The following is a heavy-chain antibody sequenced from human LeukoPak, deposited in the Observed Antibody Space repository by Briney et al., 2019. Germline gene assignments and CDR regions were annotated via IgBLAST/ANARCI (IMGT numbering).Heavy chain of an antibody. CDR3: ARGSYQLSLDY. Sequence: SETLSLTCTVSGGSISSYYWRWIRQPPGKGLEWIGYIYYSATTNYNPSLKSRVTISVDTSKSQFSLKLSSVTAADTAVYYCARGSYQLSLDYWGQGTLVTVSS. CDR2: IYYSATT. CDR1: GGSISSYY. D-gene: IGHD2-2*01. V-gene: IGHV4-59*01. J-gene: IGHJ4*02.